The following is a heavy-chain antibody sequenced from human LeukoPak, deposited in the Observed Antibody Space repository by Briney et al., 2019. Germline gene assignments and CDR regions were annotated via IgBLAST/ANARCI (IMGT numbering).Heavy chain of an antibody. CDR2: IYYSGST. Sequence: PSETLSLTCTVSGGSISNYYWNWIRQPPGKGLEWIGYIYYSGSTNYNPSLKSRVTISVDTSKNQFSLKLSSMPAADTAVYYCARSDCSTTSCVAYYGMDVWGQGTTVTVSS. J-gene: IGHJ6*02. CDR3: ARSDCSTTSCVAYYGMDV. CDR1: GGSISNYY. V-gene: IGHV4-59*08. D-gene: IGHD2-2*01.